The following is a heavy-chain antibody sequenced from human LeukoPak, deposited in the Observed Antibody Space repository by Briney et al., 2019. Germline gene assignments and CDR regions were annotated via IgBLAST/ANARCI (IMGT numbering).Heavy chain of an antibody. J-gene: IGHJ4*02. CDR2: LNPSGSST. V-gene: IGHV1-46*01. CDR3: ARDGVPGTDYFDL. D-gene: IGHD6-19*01. CDR1: GYTFTRHY. Sequence: ASVKVSCKASGYTFTRHYMHWVRQAPGQGLEWMGILNPSGSSTSYPQKFQGRGAVTTDTSASTVYMELSSLGSEDTALYFCARDGVPGTDYFDLWGQGTLDTVSS.